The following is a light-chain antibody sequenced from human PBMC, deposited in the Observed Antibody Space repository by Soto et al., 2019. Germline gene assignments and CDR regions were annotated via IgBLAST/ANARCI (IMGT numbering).Light chain of an antibody. Sequence: DIQMTQSPSSLSASVGDRVTITCRASQSISSYLNWYQQKPGKAPKLLIYAASSLQSGVPSRFSGSGSGTDFTLTISGLQPEDFAIYYCQQYNNWPRTFGQGTRVEIK. CDR3: QQYNNWPRT. CDR2: AAS. V-gene: IGKV1-39*01. J-gene: IGKJ1*01. CDR1: QSISSY.